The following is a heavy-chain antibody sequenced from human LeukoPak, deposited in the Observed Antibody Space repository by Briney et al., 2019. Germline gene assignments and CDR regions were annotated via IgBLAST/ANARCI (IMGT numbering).Heavy chain of an antibody. Sequence: PGRSLRLSCAAAGFTFSSYAMHWVRQAPGKGLEWVAVISYDGSNKYYAGSVKGRFTISRDNSKNTLYLQMNSLRAEDTAVYYCARYDARYGMDVWGQGTTVTVSS. CDR1: GFTFSSYA. J-gene: IGHJ6*02. CDR3: ARYDARYGMDV. CDR2: ISYDGSNK. D-gene: IGHD1-1*01. V-gene: IGHV3-30-3*01.